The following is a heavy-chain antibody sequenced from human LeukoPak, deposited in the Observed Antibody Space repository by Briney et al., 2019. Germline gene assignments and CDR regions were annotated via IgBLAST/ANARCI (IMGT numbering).Heavy chain of an antibody. CDR2: IYYSGST. Sequence: SETLSLTCTVSGGSISSYYWSWIRQPPGKGLEWIGYIYYSGSTNYNPSLKSRVTISVDTSKNQFSLKLSSVTAADTAVYYCARGRLYYYDSSHPTRRAFDIWGQGTMVTVSS. V-gene: IGHV4-59*12. CDR1: GGSISSYY. CDR3: ARGRLYYYDSSHPTRRAFDI. J-gene: IGHJ3*02. D-gene: IGHD3-22*01.